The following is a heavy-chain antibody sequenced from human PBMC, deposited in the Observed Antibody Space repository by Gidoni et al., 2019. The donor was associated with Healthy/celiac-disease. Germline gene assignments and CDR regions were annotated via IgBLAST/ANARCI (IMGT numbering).Heavy chain of an antibody. Sequence: EVQLLESGGGLVQPGGSLRLSCAASGFTFSSYAMSWVRQAPGKGLGWVSAISGSGGSTYYADSVKGRFTISRDNSKNTLYLQMNSLRAEDTAVYYCAKDLGGITGTTLWFDPWGQGTLVTVSS. D-gene: IGHD1-7*01. J-gene: IGHJ5*02. V-gene: IGHV3-23*01. CDR2: ISGSGGST. CDR1: GFTFSSYA. CDR3: AKDLGGITGTTLWFDP.